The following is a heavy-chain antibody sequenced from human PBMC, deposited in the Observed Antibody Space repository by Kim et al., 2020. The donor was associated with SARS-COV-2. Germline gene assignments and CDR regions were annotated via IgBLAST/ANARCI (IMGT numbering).Heavy chain of an antibody. CDR3: ARLAPGRQLVNYYYYGMDV. V-gene: IGHV4-34*01. J-gene: IGHJ6*02. Sequence: SETLSLTCAVYGGSFSGYYWSWIRQPPGKGLEWIGEINHSGSTNYNPSLKSRVTISVDTSKNQFSLKLSSVTAADTAVYYCARLAPGRQLVNYYYYGMDVWGQGTTVTVSS. D-gene: IGHD6-13*01. CDR1: GGSFSGYY. CDR2: INHSGST.